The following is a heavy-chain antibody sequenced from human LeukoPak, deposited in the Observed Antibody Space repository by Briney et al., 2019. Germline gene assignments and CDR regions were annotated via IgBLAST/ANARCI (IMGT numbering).Heavy chain of an antibody. Sequence: KSGGFLRLSCVASGFTFRSYSMNWVRQAPGKGLEWVSSISSSSTYIYYADSVKGRFTISRDNANNSLYLQMNSLRADDTAVYYCARDLNYDILTGSLRAYFDSWGQGTLVTVSS. CDR3: ARDLNYDILTGSLRAYFDS. V-gene: IGHV3-21*01. D-gene: IGHD3-9*01. CDR2: ISSSSTYI. CDR1: GFTFRSYS. J-gene: IGHJ4*02.